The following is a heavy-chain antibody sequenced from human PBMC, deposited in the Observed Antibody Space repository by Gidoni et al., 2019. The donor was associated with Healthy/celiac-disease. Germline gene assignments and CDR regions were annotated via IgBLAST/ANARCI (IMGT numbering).Heavy chain of an antibody. V-gene: IGHV1-69*01. CDR3: ARRGYSSSSVYYYYYGMDV. J-gene: IGHJ6*02. D-gene: IGHD6-6*01. CDR2: IIPIFGTA. Sequence: QLQLVQSGAAVKKPGSSVKVSCKASGGPFSSYAISWVRQAPGQGLEWRGGIIPIFGTANYAQKFQGRVTITADESTSTAYMELSSLRSEDTAVYYCARRGYSSSSVYYYYYGMDVWGQGTTVTVSS. CDR1: GGPFSSYA.